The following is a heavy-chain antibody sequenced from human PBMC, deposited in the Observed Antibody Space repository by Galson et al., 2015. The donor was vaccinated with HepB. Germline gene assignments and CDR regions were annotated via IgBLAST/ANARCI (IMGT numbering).Heavy chain of an antibody. Sequence: SVKVSCKASGYTFTSTGLSWVRQAPGQGLEWMGWISTHNGHTKSAQKFQGRLSMTTDTSTTTAYMELRSLTPDDTAVYYCARDRNYICDSWDQGTLVTVSS. CDR2: ISTHNGHT. CDR1: GYTFTSTG. D-gene: IGHD1-7*01. V-gene: IGHV1-18*01. J-gene: IGHJ4*02. CDR3: ARDRNYICDS.